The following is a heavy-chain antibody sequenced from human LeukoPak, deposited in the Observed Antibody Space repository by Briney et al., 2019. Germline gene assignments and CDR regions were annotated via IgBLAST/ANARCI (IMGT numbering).Heavy chain of an antibody. D-gene: IGHD5-18*01. CDR3: ARDWGEDTAMVQTRHVNYGMDV. CDR2: IYSGGST. V-gene: IGHV3-66*01. Sequence: PGGSLRLSCAASGFTVSSNYMSWVRQAPGKGLEWVSVIYSGGSTYYADSVKGRFTISRDNSKNTLYLQMNSLRAEDTAVYYCARDWGEDTAMVQTRHVNYGMDVWGQGTTVTVSS. CDR1: GFTVSSNY. J-gene: IGHJ6*02.